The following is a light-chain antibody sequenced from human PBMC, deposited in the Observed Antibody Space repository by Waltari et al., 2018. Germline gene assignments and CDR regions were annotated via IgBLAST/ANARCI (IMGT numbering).Light chain of an antibody. Sequence: SYVLTQPPSVSVAPGETARINCDEHHLGTKSVHWYKQKPGQAPVLVLYFDSERPSGIPERFSGFNAGDTAILTISRVEAADEADYYCQVWDASTDQRIFGGGTKLTVL. CDR2: FDS. CDR3: QVWDASTDQRI. CDR1: HLGTKS. J-gene: IGLJ2*01. V-gene: IGLV3-21*04.